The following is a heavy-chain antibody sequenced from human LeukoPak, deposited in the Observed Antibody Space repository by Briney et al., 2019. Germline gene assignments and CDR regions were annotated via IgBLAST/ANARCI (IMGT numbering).Heavy chain of an antibody. CDR3: ARKPQTYYYDSSGSDY. J-gene: IGHJ4*02. V-gene: IGHV1-18*01. D-gene: IGHD3-22*01. CDR1: GYTFTSYG. Sequence: ASVKVSCKASGYTFTSYGISWVRQAPGQGLEWMGWISAYNGNTNYAQKLQGRVTMTTDTSTSKAYMELRSLRSDDTAVYYCARKPQTYYYDSSGSDYWGQGTLVTVSS. CDR2: ISAYNGNT.